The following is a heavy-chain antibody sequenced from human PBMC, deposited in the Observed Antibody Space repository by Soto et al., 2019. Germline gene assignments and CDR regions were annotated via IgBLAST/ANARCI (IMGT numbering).Heavy chain of an antibody. V-gene: IGHV1-18*01. Sequence: QVQLVQSGAEVKKPGASVKVSCKASGYTFTSYGISWVRQAPGQGLEWMGWISAYNGNTNYAQKLQGRVTMTTDTSTSTAYMELRSLRSDDTAVYYCARDTRRKDIVVVPAAAPYYYGMDVWGQGTTVTVSS. CDR2: ISAYNGNT. J-gene: IGHJ6*02. CDR1: GYTFTSYG. D-gene: IGHD2-2*01. CDR3: ARDTRRKDIVVVPAAAPYYYGMDV.